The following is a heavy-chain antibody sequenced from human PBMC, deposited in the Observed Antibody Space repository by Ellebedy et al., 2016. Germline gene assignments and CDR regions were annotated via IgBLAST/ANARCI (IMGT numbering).Heavy chain of an antibody. J-gene: IGHJ4*02. Sequence: GESLKISCAASGFTFSNYWMYWVRQAPGKGLVWVSRFNRDGSTTTYADSVKGRFTISRDNAKNTLFLQMNSLRADDTAVYYCARDSYASPDYWGQGTLVTVSS. CDR1: GFTFSNYW. D-gene: IGHD2-2*01. CDR3: ARDSYASPDY. CDR2: FNRDGSTT. V-gene: IGHV3-74*01.